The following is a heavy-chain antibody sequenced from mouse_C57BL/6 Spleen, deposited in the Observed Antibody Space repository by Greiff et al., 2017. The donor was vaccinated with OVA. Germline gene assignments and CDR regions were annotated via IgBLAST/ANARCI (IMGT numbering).Heavy chain of an antibody. Sequence: QVQLQQPGAELVRPGSSVKLSCKASGYTFTSYWMHWVKQRPIQGLEWIGNIDPSDSETHYNQKFKDKATLTVDKSSSTAYMQLSSLTSEDSAVYYCARYYGRYYAMDYWGQGTSVTVSS. J-gene: IGHJ4*01. D-gene: IGHD1-1*01. V-gene: IGHV1-52*01. CDR2: IDPSDSET. CDR1: GYTFTSYW. CDR3: ARYYGRYYAMDY.